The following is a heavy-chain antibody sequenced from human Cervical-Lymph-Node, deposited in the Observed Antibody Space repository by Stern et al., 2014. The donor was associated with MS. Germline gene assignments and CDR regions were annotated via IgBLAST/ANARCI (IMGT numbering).Heavy chain of an antibody. CDR1: GGSISSYY. D-gene: IGHD6-13*01. J-gene: IGHJ4*02. V-gene: IGHV4-59*01. Sequence: VQLVESGPGLVKPSETLSLTCTVSGGSISSYYWSWIRQAPGKGLEWIAYIYYSGHTDYNPSLQGRVTVSVDTSKNQVSMRLSSVTAADTAVYYCARGFSSSWYGGRLFNYWGQGTLVTVSS. CDR3: ARGFSSSWYGGRLFNY. CDR2: IYYSGHT.